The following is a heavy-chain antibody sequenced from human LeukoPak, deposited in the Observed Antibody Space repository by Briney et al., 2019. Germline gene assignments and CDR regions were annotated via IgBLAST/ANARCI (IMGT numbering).Heavy chain of an antibody. CDR1: GFTFSSYG. D-gene: IGHD3-22*01. CDR3: AKEYYYDSSGYYYEDYGMDV. CDR2: ISYDGSNK. J-gene: IGHJ6*02. V-gene: IGHV3-30*18. Sequence: PGGSLRLSCAASGFTFSSYGMHWVRQASGKGLEWVAVISYDGSNKYYADSVKGRFTISRDNSKNTLYLQMNSLRAEDTAVYYCAKEYYYDSSGYYYEDYGMDVWGQGTTVTVSS.